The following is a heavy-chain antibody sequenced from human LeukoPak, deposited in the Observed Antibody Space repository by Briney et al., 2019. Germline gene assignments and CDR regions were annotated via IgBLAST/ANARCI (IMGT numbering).Heavy chain of an antibody. CDR2: INPKSGGT. CDR1: GYTFTGYC. V-gene: IGHV1-2*02. Sequence: ASVKVSCKASGYTFTGYCMHWVRQAPGQGLEWMGWINPKSGGTNYAQKFQGRVTMTRDTSISTTYMELSRLRSDDTAVYYCAREYSSSCEYWGQGTLVTVSS. CDR3: AREYSSSCEY. J-gene: IGHJ4*02. D-gene: IGHD6-13*01.